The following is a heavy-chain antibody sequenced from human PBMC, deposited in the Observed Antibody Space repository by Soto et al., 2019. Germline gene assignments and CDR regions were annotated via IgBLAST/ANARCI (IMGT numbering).Heavy chain of an antibody. D-gene: IGHD6-13*01. Sequence: SETLSLTCTVSGGSISSGGYYWSWIRQHPGKGLEWIGYIYYSGSTYYNPSLKSRVTISVDTSKNQFSLKLSSVTAADTAVYYCARLEQQLLQAFDYWGQGTLVTVSS. CDR3: ARLEQQLLQAFDY. CDR1: GGSISSGGYY. CDR2: IYYSGST. J-gene: IGHJ4*02. V-gene: IGHV4-31*03.